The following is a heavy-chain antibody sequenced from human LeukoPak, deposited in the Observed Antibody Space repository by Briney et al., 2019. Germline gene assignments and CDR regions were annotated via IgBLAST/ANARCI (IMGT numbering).Heavy chain of an antibody. D-gene: IGHD3-10*02. CDR3: AELGITMIGGV. CDR1: GFTFYTYA. J-gene: IGHJ6*04. Sequence: GGSLRLSCAASGFTFYTYAMSWVRQAPGKGLEWVSYISSSGSTIYYADSVKGRFTISRDNAKNSLYLQMNSLRAEDTAVYYCAELGITMIGGVWGKGTTVTISS. CDR2: ISSSGSTI. V-gene: IGHV3-48*03.